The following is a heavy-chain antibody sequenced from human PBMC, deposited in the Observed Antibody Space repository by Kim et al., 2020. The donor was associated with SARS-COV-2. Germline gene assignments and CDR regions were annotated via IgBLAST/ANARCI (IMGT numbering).Heavy chain of an antibody. CDR3: ARHHLNSGSRFDP. J-gene: IGHJ5*02. D-gene: IGHD2-15*01. V-gene: IGHV4-39*01. CDR1: GGSISSSSYY. Sequence: SETLSLTCTVSGGSISSSSYYWGWIRQPPGKGLEWIGSIYYSGSTYYNPSLKSRVTISVDTSKNQFSLKLSSVTAADTAVYYCARHHLNSGSRFDPWGQGTLVTVSS. CDR2: IYYSGST.